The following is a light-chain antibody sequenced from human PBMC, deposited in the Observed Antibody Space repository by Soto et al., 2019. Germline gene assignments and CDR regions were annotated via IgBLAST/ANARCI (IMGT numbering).Light chain of an antibody. CDR1: QSIANS. CDR2: AAS. Sequence: DIQMTQSPSSLSASVGDRVTITCRASQSIANSLNWYQQKPGKAPKLLIYAASSLQSGDPSRFSGSGSGTDFTLTISSLQPEDFATYYCQQSYRAFGQGTKVEIK. V-gene: IGKV1-39*01. J-gene: IGKJ1*01. CDR3: QQSYRA.